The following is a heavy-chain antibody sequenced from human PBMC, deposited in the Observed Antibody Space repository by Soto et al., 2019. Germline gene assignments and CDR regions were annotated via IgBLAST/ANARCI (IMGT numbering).Heavy chain of an antibody. J-gene: IGHJ6*02. V-gene: IGHV3-30*18. CDR1: GFTFSSYG. CDR3: SKDRPSGSRPYYCGMDV. Sequence: QVQLVESGGGVVQPGRSLRLSCAASGFTFSSYGMHWVRQAPGKGLEWVAVISYDGSNKYYADSVKCRFTISRDNSKNQLDLQMNSLIAEETAEYYCSKDRPSGSRPYYCGMDVWGQGTKVTVAS. D-gene: IGHD1-26*01. CDR2: ISYDGSNK.